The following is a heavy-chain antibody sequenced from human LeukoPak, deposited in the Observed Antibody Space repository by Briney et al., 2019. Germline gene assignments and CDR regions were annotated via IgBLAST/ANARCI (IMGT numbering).Heavy chain of an antibody. CDR3: ATVRGCGGDCYYIDY. Sequence: GGSLRLSCAASGFTFSSYGMHWVRQAPGKGLEWVAVIWYDGSNKYYADSVKGRFTISRDNSKNTLYLQMNSLRAEDTAVYYCATVRGCGGDCYYIDYWGQGTLVTVSS. CDR1: GFTFSSYG. D-gene: IGHD2-21*02. J-gene: IGHJ4*02. V-gene: IGHV3-33*01. CDR2: IWYDGSNK.